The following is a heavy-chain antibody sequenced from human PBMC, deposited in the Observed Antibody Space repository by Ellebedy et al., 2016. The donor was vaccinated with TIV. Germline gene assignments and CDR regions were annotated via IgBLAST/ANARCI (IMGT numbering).Heavy chain of an antibody. D-gene: IGHD3-10*01. V-gene: IGHV4-61*03. CDR2: IYSSGST. Sequence: SETLSLTXTVSGGSFSRRSYYWSWIRQSPGKGLEWIGYIYSSGSTKYNPSLKSRLTISADTSKKHFSLNLNSATAAGTAVYYCTYGINSDAFDIWGHGTMVTVSS. CDR1: GGSFSRRSYY. CDR3: TYGINSDAFDI. J-gene: IGHJ3*02.